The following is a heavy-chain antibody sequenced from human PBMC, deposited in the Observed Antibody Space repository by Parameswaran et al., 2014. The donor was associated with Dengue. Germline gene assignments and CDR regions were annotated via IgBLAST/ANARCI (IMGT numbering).Heavy chain of an antibody. D-gene: IGHD3-3*01. V-gene: IGHV4-59*01. J-gene: IGHJ6*02. Sequence: VRQAPGRDWSGLGISITWEHQLQPSLKSRVTISVDTSKNQFSLKLSSVTAADTAVYYCARKGAPPYYDFWSGPVGYGMDVWGQGTTVTVSS. CDR2: SITWEH. CDR3: ARKGAPPYYDFWSGPVGYGMDV.